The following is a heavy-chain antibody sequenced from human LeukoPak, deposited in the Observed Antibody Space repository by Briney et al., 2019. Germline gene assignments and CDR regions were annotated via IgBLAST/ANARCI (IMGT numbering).Heavy chain of an antibody. J-gene: IGHJ5*02. CDR3: ARDFMGDVVVVAATLHGWFDP. CDR2: INPNSGGT. V-gene: IGHV1-2*02. Sequence: ASVKVSCKASGYTFTSYYMHWVRQAPGQGLEWMGWINPNSGGTNYAQKFQGRVTMTRDTSISTAYMELSSLRSEDTAVYYCARDFMGDVVVVAATLHGWFDPWGQGTLVTVSS. D-gene: IGHD2-15*01. CDR1: GYTFTSYY.